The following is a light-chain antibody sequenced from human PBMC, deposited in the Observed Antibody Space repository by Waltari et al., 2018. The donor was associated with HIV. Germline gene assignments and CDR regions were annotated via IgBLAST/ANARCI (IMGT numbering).Light chain of an antibody. CDR3: QQYGTSRWT. J-gene: IGKJ1*01. CDR1: QSVSSSY. Sequence: EIVLTQSPGTLSLSPGERATLSCRASQSVSSSYLAWYQQKRGQAPRLLIYGASSRATGIPDRFTGSWSGTGFTLTISRLEPEDFAVYYCQQYGTSRWTFGQGTKVEIK. CDR2: GAS. V-gene: IGKV3-20*01.